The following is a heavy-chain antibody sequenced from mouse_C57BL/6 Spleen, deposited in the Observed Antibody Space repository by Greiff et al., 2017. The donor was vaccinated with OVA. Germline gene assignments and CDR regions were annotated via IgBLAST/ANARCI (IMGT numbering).Heavy chain of an antibody. D-gene: IGHD2-1*01. J-gene: IGHJ2*01. CDR2: ISYDGSN. CDR1: GYSITSGYY. Sequence: EVKLQESGPGLVKPSQSLSLTCSVTGYSITSGYYWNWIRQFPGNKLEWMGYISYDGSNNYNPSLKNRISITRDTSTNQFFLKLNSVTTEDTATYYCARGRDLLWPLDYWGQGTTLTVSS. CDR3: ARGRDLLWPLDY. V-gene: IGHV3-6*01.